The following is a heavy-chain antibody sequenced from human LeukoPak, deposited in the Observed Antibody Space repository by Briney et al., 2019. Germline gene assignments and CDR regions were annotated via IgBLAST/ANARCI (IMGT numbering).Heavy chain of an antibody. Sequence: GGSLRLSCAASGFTFSSYGVHWVRQTPGKGLEWVAVISYDGSNKYYADSVKGRFTISRDNSKNTLYLQMNSLRAEDTALYYCARETGSAVGSTDFDYWGQGTLVTVSS. V-gene: IGHV3-30-3*01. CDR3: ARETGSAVGSTDFDY. CDR2: ISYDGSNK. D-gene: IGHD4-17*01. J-gene: IGHJ4*02. CDR1: GFTFSSYG.